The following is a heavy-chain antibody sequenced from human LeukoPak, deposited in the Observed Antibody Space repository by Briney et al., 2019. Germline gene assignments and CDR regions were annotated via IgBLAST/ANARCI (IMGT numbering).Heavy chain of an antibody. Sequence: PGGSDRLFCAASGFTFSRYNMNWVRQTPGKGLEWVSSISSGSNYIYYADSVKGRFTISRDNAKNSLYLQMNSLRAEDTAVYYCARDGYVWGQETTDTVSS. V-gene: IGHV3-21*01. J-gene: IGHJ6*02. CDR2: ISSGSNYI. CDR3: ARDGYV. CDR1: GFTFSRYN.